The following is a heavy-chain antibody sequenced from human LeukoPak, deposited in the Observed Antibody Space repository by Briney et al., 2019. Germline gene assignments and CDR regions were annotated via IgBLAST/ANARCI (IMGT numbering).Heavy chain of an antibody. CDR2: IYGDDET. J-gene: IGHJ6*02. V-gene: IGHV3-53*01. Sequence: PGGSLRLSCAASGFTITTNYMNWVRQARGKGLEWVSVIYGDDETNYADSVKGRFTNSRDNSKKTLYLQMNSLRADDTAVYYCAREAVMPVAPVKIGTSDRPLYEYYGLDVWGQGTTVTVS. CDR1: GFTITTNY. CDR3: AREAVMPVAPVKIGTSDRPLYEYYGLDV. D-gene: IGHD1/OR15-1a*01.